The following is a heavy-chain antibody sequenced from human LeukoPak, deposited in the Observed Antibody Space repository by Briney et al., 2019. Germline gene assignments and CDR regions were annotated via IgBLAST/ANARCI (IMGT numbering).Heavy chain of an antibody. CDR1: GFTFSSYG. CDR2: IRYDGSNK. V-gene: IGHV3-30*02. J-gene: IGHJ4*02. CDR3: ARDLSSTSSWATVPDY. D-gene: IGHD2-2*01. Sequence: GGSLRLSCAASGFTFSSYGMHWVRQAPGKGLEWAAFIRYDGSNKYYADSVKGRFTISRDNSKNTLYLQMNSLRAEDTAVYYCARDLSSTSSWATVPDYWGQGTLVTVSS.